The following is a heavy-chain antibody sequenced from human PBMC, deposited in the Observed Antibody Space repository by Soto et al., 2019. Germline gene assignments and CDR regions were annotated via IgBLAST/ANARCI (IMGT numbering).Heavy chain of an antibody. CDR2: IIPIFGTA. CDR3: ARVGGYCSGGSCYSADAFDI. V-gene: IGHV1-69*13. CDR1: GGTFSSYA. J-gene: IGHJ3*02. Sequence: SVKVSCKASGGTFSSYAISWVRQAPGQGLEWMGGIIPIFGTANYAQKFQGRVTITADESTSTAYMELSSLRSEDTAVYYCARVGGYCSGGSCYSADAFDIWGQGTMVTVSS. D-gene: IGHD2-15*01.